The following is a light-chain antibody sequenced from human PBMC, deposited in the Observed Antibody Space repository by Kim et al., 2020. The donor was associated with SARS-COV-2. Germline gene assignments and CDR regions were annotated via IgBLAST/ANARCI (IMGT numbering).Light chain of an antibody. V-gene: IGKV1-27*01. CDR3: QKYNSAPLT. CDR2: AAS. CDR1: QGISNY. J-gene: IGKJ4*01. Sequence: DIQMTQSPSSLSASVGDRVTITCRASQGISNYLAWYQQKPGKVPKLPIYAASTLQSGVPSRFSGSGSGTDFTLTISGLQPEDVATYYCQKYNSAPLTFGGGTKVDIK.